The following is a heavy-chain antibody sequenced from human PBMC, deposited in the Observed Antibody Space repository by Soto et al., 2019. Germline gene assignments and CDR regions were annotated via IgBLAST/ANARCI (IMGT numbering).Heavy chain of an antibody. D-gene: IGHD1-26*01. CDR3: ARLVGATGPV. J-gene: IGHJ3*01. CDR2: IIPIFGTA. Sequence: VASVKVSCKASGGTFSSYAIRGVRQAPGPGLEGMGGIIPIFGTANYAQKFQGRVPMTADESTSTASMALSSLRSEDTAVYYCARLVGATGPVWGQGTMVTVSS. V-gene: IGHV1-69*13. CDR1: GGTFSSYA.